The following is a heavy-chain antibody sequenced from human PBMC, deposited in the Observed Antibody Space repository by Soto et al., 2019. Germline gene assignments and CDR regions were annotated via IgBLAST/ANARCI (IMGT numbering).Heavy chain of an antibody. CDR3: ARDGPVIRARSWFDP. CDR2: ISAYNGDT. Sequence: APEKVSCKASGDTFTSYGVRWVRQAPGQGLEWVGWISAYNGDTNYAQNFQGRVTMTTDTSTGTAYMEVRSLRSDDTAVYYWARDGPVIRARSWFDPWGQGTLVTVS. V-gene: IGHV1-18*04. J-gene: IGHJ5*02. CDR1: GDTFTSYG.